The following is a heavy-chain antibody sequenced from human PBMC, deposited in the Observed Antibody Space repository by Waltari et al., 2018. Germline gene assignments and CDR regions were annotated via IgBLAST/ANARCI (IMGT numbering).Heavy chain of an antibody. D-gene: IGHD2-15*01. Sequence: EVQLVETGGGLVQPGGSLTLSCAASAFTVSSIYMSWVRQAPGKGLEWVSVIYIAGGTYYADSVKGRFTISRDHSKNTLYLQMNSLRAEDTAIYYCARDDPLTSGGGFDVWGQGTMVTVSS. J-gene: IGHJ3*01. CDR3: ARDDPLTSGGGFDV. V-gene: IGHV3-53*02. CDR2: IYIAGGT. CDR1: AFTVSSIY.